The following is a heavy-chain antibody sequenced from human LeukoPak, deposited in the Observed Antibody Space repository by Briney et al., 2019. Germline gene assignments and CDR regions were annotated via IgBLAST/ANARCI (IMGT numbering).Heavy chain of an antibody. V-gene: IGHV3-30*02. Sequence: GGSLRLSCAASGFTFSTCGMHWVRQAPGKGLEWVAFIGSHGDNKYYIESVKGRFTISRDTSENTLYLQMNSLRAEDTAPYYCAKDQRWGSQNYFDSWGQGTLVTVSS. CDR1: GFTFSTCG. D-gene: IGHD3-16*01. CDR2: IGSHGDNK. CDR3: AKDQRWGSQNYFDS. J-gene: IGHJ4*02.